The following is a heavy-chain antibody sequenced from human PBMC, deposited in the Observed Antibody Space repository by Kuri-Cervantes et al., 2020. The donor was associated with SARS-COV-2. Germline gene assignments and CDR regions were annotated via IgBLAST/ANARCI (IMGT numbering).Heavy chain of an antibody. J-gene: IGHJ4*02. V-gene: IGHV3-30*18. CDR1: GFTFSSYG. CDR2: ISYDGSNK. CDR3: AKRGR. Sequence: GGSLRLSCAASGFTFSSYGMHWVRQAPGKGLEWVAVISYDGSNKYYADSVKGRFTISRDNSKNTLYLQMNSLRAEDTAVYYCAKRGRWGQGTLVTVSS. D-gene: IGHD3-10*01.